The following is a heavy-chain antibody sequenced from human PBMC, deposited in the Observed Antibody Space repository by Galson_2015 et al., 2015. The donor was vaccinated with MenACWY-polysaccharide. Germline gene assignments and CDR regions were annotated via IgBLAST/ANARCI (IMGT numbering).Heavy chain of an antibody. V-gene: IGHV4-4*02. CDR2: IYHTGTT. CDR1: GGSISSNHW. D-gene: IGHD2-2*01. Sequence: SETLSLTCAVSGGSISSNHWWSWVRQPPGKGLEWIGEIYHTGTTNYNPSLESRLTISVDKSQSQFSLKLSSVTTADTAVYYCARRYRYATSDYYPAFDMWGRGTMVTVSS. J-gene: IGHJ3*02. CDR3: ARRYRYATSDYYPAFDM.